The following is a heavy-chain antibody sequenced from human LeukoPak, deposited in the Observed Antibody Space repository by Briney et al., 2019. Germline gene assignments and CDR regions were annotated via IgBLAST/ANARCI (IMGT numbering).Heavy chain of an antibody. CDR1: GASISSFY. Sequence: PSETLSLTCTVSGASISSFYWSWIRQPPGKGLEWIGHIYYSGSTDYNPSLKSRGTISLDMSKNQFSLNLSSVTTADTAVYYCAKGQRPSGSITGTTFRFDPWGRGTLVTVSS. J-gene: IGHJ5*02. CDR3: AKGQRPSGSITGTTFRFDP. V-gene: IGHV4-59*01. D-gene: IGHD1-7*01. CDR2: IYYSGST.